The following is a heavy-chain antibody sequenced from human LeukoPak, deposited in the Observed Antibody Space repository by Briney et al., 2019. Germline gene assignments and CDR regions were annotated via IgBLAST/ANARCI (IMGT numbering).Heavy chain of an antibody. J-gene: IGHJ4*02. CDR2: ISWNSGSI. Sequence: GGSLRLSCAASGFTFDDYAMHWVRQAPGKGLEWVSGISWNSGSIGYADSVKGRFTIPRGNAKNSLYLQMNSLRAEDTALYYCAKDGPQYYWGQGTLVTVSS. CDR1: GFTFDDYA. V-gene: IGHV3-9*01. CDR3: AKDGPQYY.